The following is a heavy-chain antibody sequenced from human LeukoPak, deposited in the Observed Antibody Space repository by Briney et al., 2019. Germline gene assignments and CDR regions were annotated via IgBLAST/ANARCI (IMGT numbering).Heavy chain of an antibody. V-gene: IGHV3-48*03. Sequence: GGSLRLSCSASGFTFSTYEMNWVRQTPGKGLEWVAHIISGGATQYYADSVRGRFTVSRDNAKNSLYLHMNSLRAEDTAVYYCARDTVDGPFVTSLDYWGQGARVTVSS. J-gene: IGHJ4*02. D-gene: IGHD5-12*01. CDR2: IISGGATQ. CDR1: GFTFSTYE. CDR3: ARDTVDGPFVTSLDY.